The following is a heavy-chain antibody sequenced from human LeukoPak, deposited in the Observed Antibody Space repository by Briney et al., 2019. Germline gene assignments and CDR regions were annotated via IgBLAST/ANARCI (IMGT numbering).Heavy chain of an antibody. J-gene: IGHJ4*02. Sequence: ASVKVSCKASGSTFIYYHINWVRQASGQGPEWMGWINPKSGDASYNQAFQGRVTMPQDTSISTAYMELNRLRSDDTAMYYCARGEYSNGYPYRLDSWGQGTLVTVPS. V-gene: IGHV1-2*02. CDR2: INPKSGDA. CDR3: ARGEYSNGYPYRLDS. CDR1: GSTFIYYH. D-gene: IGHD3-16*01.